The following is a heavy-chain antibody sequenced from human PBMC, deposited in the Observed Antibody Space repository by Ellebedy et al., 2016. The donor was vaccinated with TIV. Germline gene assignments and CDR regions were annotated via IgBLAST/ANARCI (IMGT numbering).Heavy chain of an antibody. J-gene: IGHJ6*02. CDR1: GGTFSNYA. CDR3: AHPGDRLGYCSGGSCYSDLLSLSYYYGMDV. V-gene: IGHV1-69*04. CDR2: IIPILAIL. D-gene: IGHD2-15*01. Sequence: AASVKVSCKASGGTFSNYAISWVRQAPGQGLEWMGRIIPILAILNYAQRFQGRVSITADNSTSTAYMELSNLRSEDTAVYYCAHPGDRLGYCSGGSCYSDLLSLSYYYGMDVWGQGTTVTVSS.